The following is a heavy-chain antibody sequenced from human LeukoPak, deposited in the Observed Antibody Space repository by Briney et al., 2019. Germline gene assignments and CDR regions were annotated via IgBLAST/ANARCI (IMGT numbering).Heavy chain of an antibody. CDR2: INSDGSST. CDR1: GFTFSSYW. Sequence: GVSLRLSCAASGFTFSSYWMHWVRQVPGKGLVWVSRINSDGSSTSYADSVKSRFTISRDNAKNTLYAQMNSLRAEDTAVYYCSTGSGHAFDIWGRGTMVTVSS. J-gene: IGHJ3*02. V-gene: IGHV3-74*01. CDR3: STGSGHAFDI. D-gene: IGHD3-10*01.